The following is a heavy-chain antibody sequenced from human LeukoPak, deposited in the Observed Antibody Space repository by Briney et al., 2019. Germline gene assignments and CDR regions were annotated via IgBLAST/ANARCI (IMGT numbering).Heavy chain of an antibody. J-gene: IGHJ3*02. CDR3: AREGYTDAVDI. CDR2: IYTSGST. D-gene: IGHD2-2*02. Sequence: SETLSLTCSVAGGSISSYYWSWIRQPAGKGLEWIGRIYTSGSTNYNPSLKSRVTMSVDTSKNQFSLKLSSVTAADAAVYYCAREGYTDAVDIWGQGTMVTVSS. CDR1: GGSISSYY. V-gene: IGHV4-4*07.